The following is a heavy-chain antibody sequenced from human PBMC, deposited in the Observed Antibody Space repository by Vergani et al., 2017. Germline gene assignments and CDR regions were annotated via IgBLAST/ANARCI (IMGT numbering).Heavy chain of an antibody. V-gene: IGHV2-5*02. CDR1: GFSLSTSGVG. CDR2: IYWDDDK. Sequence: QITLKESGPTLVKPTQTLTLTCTFSGFSLSTSGVGVGWIRQPPGKALEWLALIYWDDDKRYSPSLKSRLTITKDTSKNQVILTMTNMDPVDTATYYCAHRPPYSSSSTYFDLWGRGTLVTVSS. CDR3: AHRPPYSSSSTYFDL. J-gene: IGHJ2*01. D-gene: IGHD6-6*01.